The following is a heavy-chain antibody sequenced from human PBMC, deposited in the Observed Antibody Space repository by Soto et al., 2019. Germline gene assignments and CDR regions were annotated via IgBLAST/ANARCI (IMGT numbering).Heavy chain of an antibody. CDR1: GGTFSSYT. V-gene: IGHV1-69*02. J-gene: IGHJ4*02. CDR2: IIPILGIA. CDR3: ARNAYCRGGSCEGLYF. D-gene: IGHD2-15*01. Sequence: GASVKVSCKASGGTFSSYTISWVRQAPGQGLEWMGRIIPILGIANYAQKFQGRVTITADKSTSTAYMELSSLRSEDTAVYYCARNAYCRGGSCEGLYFWGQGTLVTVSA.